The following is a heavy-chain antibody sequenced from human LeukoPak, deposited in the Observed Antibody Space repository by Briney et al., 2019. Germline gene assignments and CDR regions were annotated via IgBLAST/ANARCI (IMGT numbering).Heavy chain of an antibody. V-gene: IGHV3-33*03. J-gene: IGHJ5*02. CDR2: IWYGGTNK. CDR3: AKDQIRAGLIDL. Sequence: GRSLRLSCTTSAFIFQTYGLYWVRRSPGKGLDWIAAIWYGGTNKNYADSVKSRFVLSRDKSNKILCLKLNCLRGEDTVVYYCAKDQIRAGLIDLWGQGSLVTV. D-gene: IGHD3-10*01. CDR1: AFIFQTYG.